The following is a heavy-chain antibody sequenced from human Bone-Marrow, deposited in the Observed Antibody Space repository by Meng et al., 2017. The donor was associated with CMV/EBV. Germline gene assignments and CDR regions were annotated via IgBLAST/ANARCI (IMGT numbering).Heavy chain of an antibody. Sequence: GESLKISCAASGFTFSSYAMNWVRQAPGKGLEWVSSITSGSRYIYYADSVKGRFTISRDNSKNTLFLQMNSLRAEDTAVYYCAKNPTWIQPSSQYGMDVWGQGTTVTVSS. D-gene: IGHD5-18*01. CDR3: AKNPTWIQPSSQYGMDV. V-gene: IGHV3-21*01. CDR1: GFTFSSYA. J-gene: IGHJ6*02. CDR2: ITSGSRYI.